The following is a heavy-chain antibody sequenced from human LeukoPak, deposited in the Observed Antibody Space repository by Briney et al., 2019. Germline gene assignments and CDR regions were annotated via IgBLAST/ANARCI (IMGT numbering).Heavy chain of an antibody. J-gene: IGHJ4*02. CDR1: SGSISTSNYY. V-gene: IGHV4-39*07. CDR3: ARLYYYDYVWGSYRYHFDY. CDR2: IFYSGST. D-gene: IGHD3-16*02. Sequence: SETLSLTCTVSSGSISTSNYYWGWVRQPPGKALEWIGNIFYSGSTYYSPSLKSRVTISVDTSKNQFSLKLSSVTAADTAVYYCARLYYYDYVWGSYRYHFDYWGQGTLVTVSS.